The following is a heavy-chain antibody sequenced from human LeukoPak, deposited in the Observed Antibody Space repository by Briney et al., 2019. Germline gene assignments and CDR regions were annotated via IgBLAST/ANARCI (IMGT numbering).Heavy chain of an antibody. CDR3: VRGGASTWS. Sequence: GGSLRLSCAASGFTFKLYWMHWVRQAPGKGPVWVSRINDDGSSTSYADSVKGRFTIPRDDAKNTLYLQMNSLRAEDTAVYYCVRGGASTWSWGQGTLVTVSS. J-gene: IGHJ5*02. D-gene: IGHD2-15*01. CDR1: GFTFKLYW. CDR2: INDDGSST. V-gene: IGHV3-74*01.